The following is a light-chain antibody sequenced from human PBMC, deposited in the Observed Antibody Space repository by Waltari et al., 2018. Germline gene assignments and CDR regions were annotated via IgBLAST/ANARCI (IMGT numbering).Light chain of an antibody. V-gene: IGKV4-1*01. CDR2: WAS. J-gene: IGKJ2*01. CDR3: QQYYNTPYT. CDR1: PSVLYRSNNKNY. Sequence: DIVMTQSPDSLAVSLGERATINCKTSPSVLYRSNNKNYLAWYQQKPGQPPNLLIYWASPRESGVPDRFSGSGSGTDFTLTISSLQAEDVAVYYCQQYYNTPYTFGQGTKLEIK.